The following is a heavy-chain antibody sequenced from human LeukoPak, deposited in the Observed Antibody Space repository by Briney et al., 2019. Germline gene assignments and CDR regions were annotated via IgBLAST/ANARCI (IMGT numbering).Heavy chain of an antibody. CDR1: GYTFTSYY. D-gene: IGHD3-22*01. J-gene: IGHJ3*02. CDR3: ARGEGLNYYENLFDI. V-gene: IGHV1-46*01. Sequence: PRASVKVSCKASGYTFTSYYMHWVRQAPGQGLEWMGIINPSGGSTSYAQKFQGRVTMTRDMSTSTVYMELSSLRSEDTAVYYCARGEGLNYYENLFDIWGQGTMVTVSS. CDR2: INPSGGST.